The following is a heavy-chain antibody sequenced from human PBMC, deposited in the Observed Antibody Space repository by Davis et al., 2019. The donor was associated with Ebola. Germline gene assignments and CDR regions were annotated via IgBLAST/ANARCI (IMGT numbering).Heavy chain of an antibody. CDR1: GYTFTGYY. D-gene: IGHD3-9*01. J-gene: IGHJ4*02. V-gene: IGHV1-46*01. CDR2: INPSGGST. CDR3: ARELLVTGYKCADY. Sequence: ASVKVSCKASGYTFTGYYMHWVRQAPGQGLEWMGIINPSGGSTTYAQKFQGRVTMTRDTSVSTTYLELSSLRSDDTAMYYCARELLVTGYKCADYWGQGTLVTVSS.